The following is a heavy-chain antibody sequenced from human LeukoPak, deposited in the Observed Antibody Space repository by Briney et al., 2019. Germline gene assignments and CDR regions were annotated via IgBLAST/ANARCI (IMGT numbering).Heavy chain of an antibody. Sequence: GGSLRLSCAASGFTFSSYAMGWVRQAPGKGLEWVSAISGRGGSTFYADPVEGRFTISRDNSKNTLYLQMNSLRAEDTALYYCAKVYSSGWYPGYFDYWGQGTLVTVSS. J-gene: IGHJ4*02. V-gene: IGHV3-23*01. CDR3: AKVYSSGWYPGYFDY. D-gene: IGHD6-19*01. CDR1: GFTFSSYA. CDR2: ISGRGGST.